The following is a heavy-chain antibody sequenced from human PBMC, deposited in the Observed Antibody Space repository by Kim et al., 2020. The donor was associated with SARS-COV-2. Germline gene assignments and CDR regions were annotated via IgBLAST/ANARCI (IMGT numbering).Heavy chain of an antibody. CDR2: KK. J-gene: IGHJ6*02. CDR3: AGGAEHGMDV. Sequence: KKKNSQKVQARVTITRDTSASTAYMELSSLRSEDSAVYYCAGGAEHGMDVWGQGTTVTVSS. V-gene: IGHV1-3*01.